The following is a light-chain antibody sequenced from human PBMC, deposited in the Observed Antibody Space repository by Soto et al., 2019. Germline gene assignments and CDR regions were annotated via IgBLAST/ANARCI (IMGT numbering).Light chain of an antibody. CDR1: QSVSSY. V-gene: IGKV3-11*01. CDR3: QQRSSWPVT. J-gene: IGKJ1*01. Sequence: EIVLTQSPATLSMSPGERSTLSCRASQSVSSYLAWYQQKPGQAPRLLIYDASNRATGIPARFSGSGSGTDFTLTVSSPEPEDFAVYYCQQRSSWPVTFGQGTKVDIK. CDR2: DAS.